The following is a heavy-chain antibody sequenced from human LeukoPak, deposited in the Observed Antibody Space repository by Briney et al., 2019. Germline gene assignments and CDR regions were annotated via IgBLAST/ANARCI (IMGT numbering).Heavy chain of an antibody. Sequence: SETLSLTCTVSGGSISSYYWSWIRQPAGKGLEWIGRIYTSGSTNYNPSLKSRVTMSVDTSKNQFSLKLSSVTAADTAVYYCARGGYTFGPQGFDYWGQGTLVTVSS. CDR2: IYTSGST. CDR1: GGSISSYY. J-gene: IGHJ4*02. V-gene: IGHV4-4*07. D-gene: IGHD5-18*01. CDR3: ARGGYTFGPQGFDY.